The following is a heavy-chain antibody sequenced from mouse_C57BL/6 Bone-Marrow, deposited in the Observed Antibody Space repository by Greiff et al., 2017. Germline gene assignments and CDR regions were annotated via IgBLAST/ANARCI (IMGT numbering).Heavy chain of an antibody. CDR3: ARRYYSFDY. D-gene: IGHD2-14*01. V-gene: IGHV1-42*01. CDR1: GYSFTGYY. Sequence: VQLKESGPELVKPGASVKISCKASGYSFTGYYMNWVKQSPEKSLEWIGEINPSTGGTTYNQKFKAKATLTIDKSSSTAYMQFKSLTSEYSTVYYGARRYYSFDYWGQGTSLTVSS. J-gene: IGHJ2*02. CDR2: INPSTGGT.